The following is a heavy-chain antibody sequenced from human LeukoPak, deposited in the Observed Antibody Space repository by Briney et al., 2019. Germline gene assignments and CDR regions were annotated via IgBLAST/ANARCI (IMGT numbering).Heavy chain of an antibody. V-gene: IGHV4-30-4*01. D-gene: IGHD2/OR15-2a*01. CDR1: GGSISSGDYY. CDR3: ARAHSIASYYYGVDV. Sequence: SQTLSLTCTVSGGSISSGDYYWSWIRQPPGKGLEWIGNIYYSGSTYYSPSLTSRVTVSVDTSENQFSLKLSSVTAADTAVYYCARAHSIASYYYGVDVWGQGTTVTASS. CDR2: IYYSGST. J-gene: IGHJ6*02.